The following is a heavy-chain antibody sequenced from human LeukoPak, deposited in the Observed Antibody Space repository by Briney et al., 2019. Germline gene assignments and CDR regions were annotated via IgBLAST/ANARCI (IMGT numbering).Heavy chain of an antibody. J-gene: IGHJ4*02. D-gene: IGHD5-12*01. CDR3: TGESYRTSFIFDL. Sequence: PSETLSLTCTVSGDSVSSYYWSWIRQPAGNRLEWIGRISTSGSSRYNPSLKSRVTLSIDTSKNQISLNVKSVTAADTAVYYCTGESYRTSFIFDLWGQGTLVTVSS. V-gene: IGHV4-4*07. CDR1: GDSVSSYY. CDR2: ISTSGSS.